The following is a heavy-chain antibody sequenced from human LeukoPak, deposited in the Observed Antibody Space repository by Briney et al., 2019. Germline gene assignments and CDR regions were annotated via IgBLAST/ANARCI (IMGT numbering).Heavy chain of an antibody. J-gene: IGHJ4*02. CDR2: IDSDGYST. Sequence: PGGSLRLSCAASRFTFNTYWMHWVRQAPGKGLVWVSRIDSDGYSTAYADSVKGRFTISRDNFKYTLYLQMNSLKTEDTAVYYCTRHVPGGSYFYYWGQGTLVTVSS. V-gene: IGHV3-74*01. CDR3: TRHVPGGSYFYY. D-gene: IGHD3-10*02. CDR1: RFTFNTYW.